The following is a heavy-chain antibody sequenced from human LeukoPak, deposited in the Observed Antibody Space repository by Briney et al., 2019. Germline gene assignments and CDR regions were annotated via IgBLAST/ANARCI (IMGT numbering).Heavy chain of an antibody. CDR3: VRSDDFWSGYYGY. Sequence: SETLSLTCAVYGGSFSGYYWSWIRQPPGKGLEWIGSIYYTGNTYYNASLKSRVTISVDTSKNQFSLKLSSVTAADTAVSYCVRSDDFWSGYYGYWGQGTLVTVSS. J-gene: IGHJ4*02. V-gene: IGHV4-34*01. D-gene: IGHD3-3*01. CDR2: IYYTGNT. CDR1: GGSFSGYY.